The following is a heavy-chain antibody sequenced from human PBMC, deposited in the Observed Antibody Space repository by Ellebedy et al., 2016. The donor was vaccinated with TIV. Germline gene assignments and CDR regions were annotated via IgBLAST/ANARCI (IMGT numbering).Heavy chain of an antibody. Sequence: GESLKISCAASGFTFRIYDMHWVRQSIGKGLEWVSAFGSGGDAYYSDSAKGRFTISRDNSKNTLYLQMNSVRVEDTAIYYCAQGKIYFSSFAQWGQGTLVTVSS. V-gene: IGHV3-23*01. D-gene: IGHD2/OR15-2a*01. J-gene: IGHJ4*02. CDR1: GFTFRIYD. CDR3: AQGKIYFSSFAQ. CDR2: FGSGGDA.